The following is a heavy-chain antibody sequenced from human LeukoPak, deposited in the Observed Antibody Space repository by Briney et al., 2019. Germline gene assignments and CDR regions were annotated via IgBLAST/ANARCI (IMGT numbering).Heavy chain of an antibody. CDR1: GYTFTGNY. Sequence: ASVKVSCKASGYTFTGNYMHWVRQAPGQGLEWMGWINPNSGGTNYAQKFQGRVTMTEDTSTDTAYMELSSLRSEDTAVYYCATSGSYYSHYYYGMDVWGQGTTVTVSS. CDR2: INPNSGGT. J-gene: IGHJ6*02. CDR3: ATSGSYYSHYYYGMDV. D-gene: IGHD1-26*01. V-gene: IGHV1-2*02.